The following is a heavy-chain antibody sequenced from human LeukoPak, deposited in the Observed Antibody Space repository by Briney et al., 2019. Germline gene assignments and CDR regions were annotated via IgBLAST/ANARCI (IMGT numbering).Heavy chain of an antibody. CDR3: AKDTRYGSETFGAFDI. D-gene: IGHD3-10*01. CDR2: LSGSGGST. J-gene: IGHJ3*02. Sequence: GGSLRLSCAASGFSFSSYTMSWVRQAPGKGLDWVASLSGSGGSTFYAGSVEGRFTISRDNSKNTLYLQINSLRAEDTAVYYCAKDTRYGSETFGAFDIWGQGTMITVSS. CDR1: GFSFSSYT. V-gene: IGHV3-23*01.